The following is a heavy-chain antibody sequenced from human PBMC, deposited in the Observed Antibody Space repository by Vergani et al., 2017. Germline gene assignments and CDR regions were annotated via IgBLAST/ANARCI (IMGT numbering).Heavy chain of an antibody. CDR1: GFTFSSYG. CDR2: ISYDGSNK. Sequence: QVQLVESGGGVVQPGRSPRLSCAASGFTFSSYGMHWVRQAPGKGLEWVAVISYDGSNKYYADSVKGRFTISRDNSKNTLYLQMNSLRAEDTAVYYCAKDWRYCSGGSWLKGYMDVWGKGTTVTVSS. CDR3: AKDWRYCSGGSWLKGYMDV. V-gene: IGHV3-30*18. J-gene: IGHJ6*03. D-gene: IGHD2-15*01.